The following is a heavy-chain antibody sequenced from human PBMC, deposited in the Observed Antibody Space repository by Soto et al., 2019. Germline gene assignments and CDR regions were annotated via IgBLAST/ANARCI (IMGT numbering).Heavy chain of an antibody. D-gene: IGHD6-6*01. Sequence: EVQLLESGGGLVQPGGSLRLSCAASGFTFSSYAMSWVHQAPGKGLEWVSAISGSGGSTYYADSVKGRFTISRDNSKNTLYLQMNSLRAEDTAVYYCARSRRQLGSFDYWGQGTLVTVSS. CDR2: ISGSGGST. CDR1: GFTFSSYA. V-gene: IGHV3-23*01. CDR3: ARSRRQLGSFDY. J-gene: IGHJ4*02.